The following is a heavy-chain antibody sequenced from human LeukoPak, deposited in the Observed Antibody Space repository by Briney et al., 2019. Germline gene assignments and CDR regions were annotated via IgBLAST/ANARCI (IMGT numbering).Heavy chain of an antibody. CDR3: ARSTSLMNRYSRSYSHSHPIDY. J-gene: IGHJ4*02. V-gene: IGHV1-69*13. D-gene: IGHD1-26*01. Sequence: SVKVSCKASGGTFSSYAISWVRQAPGQGLEWMGGIIPIFGTANYAQKFQGRVTITADESTSTAYMELSSLRSEDTAVYYCARSTSLMNRYSRSYSHSHPIDYWGQGTLVTVSS. CDR1: GGTFSSYA. CDR2: IIPIFGTA.